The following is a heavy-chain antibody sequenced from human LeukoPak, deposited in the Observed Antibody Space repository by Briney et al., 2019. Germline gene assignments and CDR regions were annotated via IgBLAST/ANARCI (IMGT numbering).Heavy chain of an antibody. V-gene: IGHV4-4*07. CDR3: TREATANSGGYYFDY. D-gene: IGHD6-25*01. CDR1: GGSIGSNY. CDR2: INISGNT. Sequence: SETLSLTCTVSGGSIGSNYWSWARQPAGKGLEWVGRINISGNTNYNPSLKSRVTMSVDTSKNQFSLRLNFVTAADTAVYYCTREATANSGGYYFDYWGQGTLVTVSS. J-gene: IGHJ4*02.